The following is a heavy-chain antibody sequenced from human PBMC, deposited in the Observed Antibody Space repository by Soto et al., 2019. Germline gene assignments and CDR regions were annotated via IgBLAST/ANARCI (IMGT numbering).Heavy chain of an antibody. D-gene: IGHD6-19*01. Sequence: VQLVESGGGVVQPGRSLRLSCAASGFTFSDYAMHWVRKAPGKGLEWVAVVSHDGRNTHYADSVKGRFTISRDSSKNTVSLEMTSLRAADTAVYYCAKGGRQWLVTSDFNYWGQGALVTVSS. V-gene: IGHV3-30*18. CDR1: GFTFSDYA. CDR3: AKGGRQWLVTSDFNY. CDR2: VSHDGRNT. J-gene: IGHJ4*02.